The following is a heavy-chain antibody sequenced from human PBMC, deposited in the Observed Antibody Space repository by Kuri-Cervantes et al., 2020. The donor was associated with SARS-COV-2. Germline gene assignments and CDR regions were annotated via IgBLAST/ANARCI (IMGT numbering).Heavy chain of an antibody. CDR1: GFTFSSYG. J-gene: IGHJ4*02. CDR2: ISYDGSNK. CDR3: ARDFAEGGTDY. Sequence: GESLKISCAASGFTFSSYGMHWVRQAPGKGLEWVAFISYDGSNKYYADSVKGQFTISRDNSENTLYLQMNSLTADDTAVYYCARDFAEGGTDYWGPGTLVTVSS. D-gene: IGHD1-26*01. V-gene: IGHV3-30*19.